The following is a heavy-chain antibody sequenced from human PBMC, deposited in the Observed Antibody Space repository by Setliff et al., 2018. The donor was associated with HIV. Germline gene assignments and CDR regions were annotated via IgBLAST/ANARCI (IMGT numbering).Heavy chain of an antibody. CDR3: ATYADRESNRFDP. D-gene: IGHD3-10*01. CDR1: GGSFSGFY. J-gene: IGHJ5*02. CDR2: IYHSGST. Sequence: SETLSLTCAVYGGSFSGFYWAWIRQPPGKGLEYIGNIYHSGSTFYNPSLKSRVTVSVDTSKNQFSLKLSSVTAADTAVYYCATYADRESNRFDPWGQGILVTVSS. V-gene: IGHV4-34*01.